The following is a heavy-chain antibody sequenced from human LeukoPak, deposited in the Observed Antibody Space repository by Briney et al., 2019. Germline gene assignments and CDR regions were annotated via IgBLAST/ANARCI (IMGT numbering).Heavy chain of an antibody. CDR3: AGYQPLLLGDAFDI. D-gene: IGHD2-21*02. V-gene: IGHV4-61*08. CDR1: GGSISSGDYY. Sequence: SQTLSLTCTVSGGSISSGDYYWSWIRQPPGKGLEWIGYIYYSGSTNYNPSLKSRVTISVDTSKNQFSLKLSPVTAADTAVYYCAGYQPLLLGDAFDIWGQGTMVTVSS. CDR2: IYYSGST. J-gene: IGHJ3*02.